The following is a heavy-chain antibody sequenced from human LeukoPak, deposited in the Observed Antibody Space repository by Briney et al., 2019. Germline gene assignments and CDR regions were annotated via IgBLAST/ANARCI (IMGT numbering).Heavy chain of an antibody. D-gene: IGHD1-14*01. CDR1: GFTVSNTY. J-gene: IGHJ5*02. Sequence: PGGSLRLSCAASGFTVSNTYMNWVRQAPGKGLEWVSGISGGGGSTYYADSVKGRFTISRDNSKNTLYLQMDSLRAEDTALYYCAKGSGINHYHWIDPWGQGTLVTVSS. CDR3: AKGSGINHYHWIDP. CDR2: ISGGGGST. V-gene: IGHV3-23*01.